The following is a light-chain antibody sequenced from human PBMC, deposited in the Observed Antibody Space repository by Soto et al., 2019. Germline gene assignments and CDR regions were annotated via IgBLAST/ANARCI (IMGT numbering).Light chain of an antibody. CDR2: RGS. V-gene: IGKV3-20*01. CDR3: QDYGTSAPWT. J-gene: IGKJ1*01. CDR1: QNIRGNE. Sequence: EVVLTQSPGTLSLSPGERATLSCRASQNIRGNELAWYQQKPGQAPRLLIYRGSTRATGIPDRFSGRGSGTDFTLTISRLEPEDFAVYECQDYGTSAPWTFGQGTKVEIK.